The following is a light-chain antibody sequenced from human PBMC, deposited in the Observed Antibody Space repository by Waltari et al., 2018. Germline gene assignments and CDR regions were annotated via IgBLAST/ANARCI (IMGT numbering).Light chain of an antibody. CDR3: QQYGTSLST. V-gene: IGKV4-1*01. Sequence: DVVMTQSPDFLAVSLGERATIHCKSSQSLFYSSNNKNYFAWYQQKPGQPPKLLIYWASTRESGVPDRFSGSGSGTDFTLTISRLEPEDFAVYYCQQYGTSLSTFGQGTRVEIK. CDR2: WAS. J-gene: IGKJ1*01. CDR1: QSLFYSSNNKNY.